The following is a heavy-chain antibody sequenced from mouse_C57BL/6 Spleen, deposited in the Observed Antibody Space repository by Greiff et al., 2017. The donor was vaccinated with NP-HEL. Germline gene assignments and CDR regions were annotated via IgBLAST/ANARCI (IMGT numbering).Heavy chain of an antibody. CDR3: AREDGSSYGY. V-gene: IGHV5-4*01. Sequence: EVMLVESGGGLVKPGGSLKLSCAASGFTFSSYAMSWVRQTPEKRLEWVATISDGGSYTYYPDNVKGRFTISRDNAKNNLYLQMSHLKSEDTAMYYCAREDGSSYGYWGQGTTLTVSS. CDR1: GFTFSSYA. CDR2: ISDGGSYT. J-gene: IGHJ2*01. D-gene: IGHD1-1*01.